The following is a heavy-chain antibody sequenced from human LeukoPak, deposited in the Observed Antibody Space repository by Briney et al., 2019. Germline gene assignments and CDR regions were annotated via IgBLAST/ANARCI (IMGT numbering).Heavy chain of an antibody. J-gene: IGHJ4*02. D-gene: IGHD3-22*01. Sequence: PGGSLRLSCAASGISFSSHGMHWVRQAPGKGLEWVAVIWYDGGNIYYTDSVKGRVTISRDNSKNTLYLQMNSLRAEDTALYYCARARNDYDSNGFSLLGYWGQGTLVTVSS. V-gene: IGHV3-33*01. CDR3: ARARNDYDSNGFSLLGY. CDR1: GISFSSHG. CDR2: IWYDGGNI.